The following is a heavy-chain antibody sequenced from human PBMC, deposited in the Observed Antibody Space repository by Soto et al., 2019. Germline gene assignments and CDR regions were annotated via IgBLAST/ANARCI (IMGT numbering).Heavy chain of an antibody. D-gene: IGHD3-22*01. V-gene: IGHV4-30-4*01. CDR1: GGSISSGDYY. CDR2: IYYSGSI. Sequence: QVQLQESGPGLVKPSQTLSLTCTVSGGSISSGDYYWSWIRQPPGKGLEWIGYIYYSGSIYYNPSLKSRCTISVDTYKNQFSLKLSSVTAADTAVYYCASKSLSGWEAFDIWGQGTMVTVSS. CDR3: ASKSLSGWEAFDI. J-gene: IGHJ3*02.